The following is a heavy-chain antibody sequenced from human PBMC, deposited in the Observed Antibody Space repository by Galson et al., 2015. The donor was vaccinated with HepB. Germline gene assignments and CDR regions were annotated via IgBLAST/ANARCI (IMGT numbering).Heavy chain of an antibody. Sequence: SCKASGFTFSSYAMHWVRQAPGKGLEWVAVISYDGSNKYYADSVKGRFTISRDNSKNTLYLQMNSLRAEDTAVYYCASPTVQQWLVLDYWGQGTLVTVSS. D-gene: IGHD6-19*01. V-gene: IGHV3-30-3*01. CDR2: ISYDGSNK. CDR1: GFTFSSYA. CDR3: ASPTVQQWLVLDY. J-gene: IGHJ4*02.